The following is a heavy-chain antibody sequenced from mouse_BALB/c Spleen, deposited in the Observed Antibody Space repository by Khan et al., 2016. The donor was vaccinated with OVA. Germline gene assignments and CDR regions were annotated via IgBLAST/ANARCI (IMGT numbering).Heavy chain of an antibody. Sequence: EVELVESGGGLMQPGGSRKLSCAASGFTFSDYGMAWVRQAPGKGPEWVAFISNLAYSIYYADTVTGRFTISRENAKNTLYLEMSSLRSEDTAMYYCARSWAMDYWGQGTSVTVSS. V-gene: IGHV5-15*02. J-gene: IGHJ4*01. CDR2: ISNLAYSI. CDR1: GFTFSDYG. CDR3: ARSWAMDY.